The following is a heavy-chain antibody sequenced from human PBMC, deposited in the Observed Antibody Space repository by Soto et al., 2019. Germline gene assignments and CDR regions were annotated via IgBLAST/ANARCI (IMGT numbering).Heavy chain of an antibody. CDR3: ARAVQPWSGFTP. J-gene: IGHJ5*02. CDR2: ISSGTPYI. Sequence: VVSLRLSCGAYGFNFSTHSMQWVRQAPGKGLEWVSSISSGTPYIYYADSVKGRFTISRDDAKNSLYLQMFSLRAEDTAVYYCARAVQPWSGFTPWAQATLVTASS. V-gene: IGHV3-21*01. D-gene: IGHD3-3*01. CDR1: GFNFSTHS.